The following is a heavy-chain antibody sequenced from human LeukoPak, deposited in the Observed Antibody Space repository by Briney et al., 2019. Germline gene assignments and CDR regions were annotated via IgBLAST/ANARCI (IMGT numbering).Heavy chain of an antibody. CDR1: GGSFSGYY. CDR2: INHSGST. CDR3: ARAGSYGQAYYFDY. Sequence: SETLSLTCAVYGGSFSGYYWSWIRQPPGKGLEWIGEINHSGSTNYNPSLKSRVTISVDTSKNQFSLKLSSVTAADTAVYYCARAGSYGQAYYFDYWGQGTLVTVSS. D-gene: IGHD5-18*01. J-gene: IGHJ4*02. V-gene: IGHV4-34*01.